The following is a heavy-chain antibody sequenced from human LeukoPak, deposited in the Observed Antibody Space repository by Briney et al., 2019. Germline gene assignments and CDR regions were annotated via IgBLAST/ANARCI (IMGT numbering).Heavy chain of an antibody. V-gene: IGHV4-59*08. CDR3: ARHSLGNYLGVFDI. CDR1: GASISSHY. J-gene: IGHJ3*02. D-gene: IGHD1-7*01. Sequence: SETLSLTCTVSGASISSHYWSWIRQPPGKGLEWIGYPYYSGSTNYNPSLKSRVTISVDTSKNQFSLRLSSVTAADTAVYYCARHSLGNYLGVFDIWGLGTMVTVSS. CDR2: PYYSGST.